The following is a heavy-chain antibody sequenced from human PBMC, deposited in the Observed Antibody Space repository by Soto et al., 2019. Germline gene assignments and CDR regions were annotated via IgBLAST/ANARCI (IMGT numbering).Heavy chain of an antibody. V-gene: IGHV4-39*01. D-gene: IGHD3-10*01. CDR1: GGSISSGGYY. Sequence: KPSETLSLTCTVSGGSISSGGYYWGWIRQPPGKGLEWIGSVDHSGRTYYSPSLRSRLTIFIDTSKNQFSLRLTSVTAADTAMYFCAKKGYYPSGKINLFDSWGPGTLVTVSS. CDR2: VDHSGRT. CDR3: AKKGYYPSGKINLFDS. J-gene: IGHJ4*02.